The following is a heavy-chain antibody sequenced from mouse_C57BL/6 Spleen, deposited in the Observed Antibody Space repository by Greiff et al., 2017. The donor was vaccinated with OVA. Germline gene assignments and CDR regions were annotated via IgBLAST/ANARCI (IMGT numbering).Heavy chain of an antibody. Sequence: VQVVESGAELVRPGTSVKMSCKASGYTFTNYWIGWAKQRPGHGLEWIGDIYPGGGYTNYNEKFKGKATLTADKSSSTAYMQFSSLTSEDSAIYYCARSGTTPYYFDYWGQGTTLTVSS. V-gene: IGHV1-63*01. CDR3: ARSGTTPYYFDY. J-gene: IGHJ2*01. CDR2: IYPGGGYT. CDR1: GYTFTNYW. D-gene: IGHD1-1*01.